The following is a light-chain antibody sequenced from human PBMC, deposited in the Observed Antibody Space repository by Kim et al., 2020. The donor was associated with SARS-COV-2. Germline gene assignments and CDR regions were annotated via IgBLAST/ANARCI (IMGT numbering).Light chain of an antibody. CDR2: GAS. V-gene: IGKV1-39*01. CDR3: QQSYHTPIT. Sequence: ESVGDRVTITCRASQSISSLLNWYQQKPGKAPNLLIYGASSLQSGVPSRFSGAGSGTDFTLTISSLQPEDFATYYCQQSYHTPITFGQGTRLEIK. J-gene: IGKJ5*01. CDR1: QSISSL.